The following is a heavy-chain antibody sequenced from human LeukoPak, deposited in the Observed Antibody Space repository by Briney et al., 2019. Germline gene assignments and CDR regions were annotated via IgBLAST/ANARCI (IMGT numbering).Heavy chain of an antibody. CDR3: ARGSRSSGWFDY. CDR2: IYSGGST. V-gene: IGHV3-53*01. CDR1: GFTVSSNY. Sequence: HPGGSLRLSCAASGFTVSSNYMSWVRQAPGKGLEWVSVIYSGGSTYYADSVKGRFTISRDNSKTTLYLQMNSLRAEDTAVYYCARGSRSSGWFDYWGQGTLVTVSP. D-gene: IGHD6-19*01. J-gene: IGHJ4*02.